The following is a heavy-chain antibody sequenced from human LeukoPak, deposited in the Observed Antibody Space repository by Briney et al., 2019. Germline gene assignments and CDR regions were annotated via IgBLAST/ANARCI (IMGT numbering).Heavy chain of an antibody. CDR2: IYHSGST. CDR1: GGSISSSNW. J-gene: IGHJ3*02. D-gene: IGHD3-16*01. CDR3: ASTRGSSASRGFDI. V-gene: IGHV4-4*02. Sequence: SETLSLTCAVSGGSISSSNWWSWVRQPPGKGLGWIGEIYHSGSTNYNPSLKSRVTISVDKSKNQFSLKLSSVTAADTAVYYCASTRGSSASRGFDIWGQGTMVTVSS.